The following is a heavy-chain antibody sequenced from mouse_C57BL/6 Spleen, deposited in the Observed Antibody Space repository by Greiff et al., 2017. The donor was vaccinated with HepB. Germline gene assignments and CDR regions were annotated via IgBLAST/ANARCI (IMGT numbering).Heavy chain of an antibody. J-gene: IGHJ3*01. CDR3: ARGGLHYYGSGFAY. CDR2: INPNNGGT. D-gene: IGHD1-1*01. Sequence: VQLQQSGPELVKPGASVKISCKASGYTFTDYYMNWVKQSHGKSLEWIGDINPNNGGTSYNQKFKGKATLTVDKSSSTAYMELRSLTSEDSAVYYCARGGLHYYGSGFAYWGQGTLVTVSA. CDR1: GYTFTDYY. V-gene: IGHV1-26*01.